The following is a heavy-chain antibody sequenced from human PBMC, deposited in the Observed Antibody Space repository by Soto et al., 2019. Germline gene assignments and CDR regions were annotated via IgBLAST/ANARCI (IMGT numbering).Heavy chain of an antibody. D-gene: IGHD2-21*02. CDR3: ARALVTMVKHDY. J-gene: IGHJ4*02. CDR1: GYTFTSYA. Sequence: GASVKVSCKASGYTFTSYAMHWVRQAPGQRLEWMGWINAGNGNTKYSQKFQGRVTITRDTSSSTAYMELSSLRSEDTAVYYCARALVTMVKHDYWGQGTLVTVSS. CDR2: INAGNGNT. V-gene: IGHV1-3*01.